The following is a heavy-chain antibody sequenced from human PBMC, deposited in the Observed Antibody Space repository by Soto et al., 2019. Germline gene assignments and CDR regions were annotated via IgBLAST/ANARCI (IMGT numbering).Heavy chain of an antibody. V-gene: IGHV4-31*03. J-gene: IGHJ4*02. CDR2: ISYGGST. CDR1: GGSINSGGYC. CDR3: SRGILG. Sequence: QVQLQESGPGLVKPSQTLSLTCTVSGGSINSGGYCWSWIRQHPGKGLDWIGCISYGGSTSYNPSLKRWVTIFVDTAKNQFSLKLTSVTAADTAGYYCSRGILGWGQGALITVSS. D-gene: IGHD5-18*01.